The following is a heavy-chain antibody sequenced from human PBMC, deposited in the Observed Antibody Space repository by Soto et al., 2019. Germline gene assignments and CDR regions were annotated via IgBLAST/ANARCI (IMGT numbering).Heavy chain of an antibody. CDR3: ATQKAEAGSGWYRGHAFDI. V-gene: IGHV1-2*04. CDR1: GYTFTGYY. D-gene: IGHD6-19*01. CDR2: INPNSGGT. J-gene: IGHJ3*02. Sequence: QVQLVQSGAEVKKPGASVKVSCKASGYTFTGYYMHWVRQAPGQGLEWMGWINPNSGGTNYAQKFQGWVTMTRDTSISTAYMELSRLRSDDTAVYYCATQKAEAGSGWYRGHAFDIWGQGTMVTVSS.